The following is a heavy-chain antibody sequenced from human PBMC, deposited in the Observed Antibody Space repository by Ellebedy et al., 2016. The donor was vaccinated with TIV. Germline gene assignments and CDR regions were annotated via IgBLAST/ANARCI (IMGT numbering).Heavy chain of an antibody. CDR1: GYTFTSYD. CDR3: ARSIRPIQQQGAVYYFDY. CDR2: MNPNSGNT. D-gene: IGHD6-13*01. J-gene: IGHJ4*02. Sequence: AASVKVSCKASGYTFTSYDINWVRQATGQGLEWMGWMNPNSGNTGYAQKFQGRVTITRNTSISTAYMELSSLRSEDTAVYYCARSIRPIQQQGAVYYFDYWGQGTLVTVSS. V-gene: IGHV1-8*03.